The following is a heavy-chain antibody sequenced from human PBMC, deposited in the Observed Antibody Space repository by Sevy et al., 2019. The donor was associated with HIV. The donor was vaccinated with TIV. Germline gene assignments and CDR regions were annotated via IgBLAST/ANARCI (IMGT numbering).Heavy chain of an antibody. CDR3: ARMDYDFWSGYYTQYYYYGMDV. CDR1: GGSISSYY. Sequence: SETLSLTCTVSGGSISSYYWSWIRQPPGKGLEWIGYIYYSGSTNYTPSLKSRVTISVDTSKNQFSLKLSSVTAADTAVYYCARMDYDFWSGYYTQYYYYGMDVWGQGTTVTVSS. CDR2: IYYSGST. J-gene: IGHJ6*02. V-gene: IGHV4-59*01. D-gene: IGHD3-3*01.